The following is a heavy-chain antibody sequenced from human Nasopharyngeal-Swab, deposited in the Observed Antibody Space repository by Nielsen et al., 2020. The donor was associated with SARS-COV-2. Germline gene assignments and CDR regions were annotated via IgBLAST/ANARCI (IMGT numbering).Heavy chain of an antibody. J-gene: IGHJ5*02. Sequence: SETLSLTCTVSGYSISSGYYWAWIRQPPGKGLEWIGSIYHGGSTYYTPSLESRVTISVDTSNNHFSLKLTSVTAADTAVYYCARELSNTPEYNWFDPWGQGTLVTVSS. CDR1: GYSISSGYY. CDR2: IYHGGST. V-gene: IGHV4-38-2*02. CDR3: ARELSNTPEYNWFDP. D-gene: IGHD5-18*01.